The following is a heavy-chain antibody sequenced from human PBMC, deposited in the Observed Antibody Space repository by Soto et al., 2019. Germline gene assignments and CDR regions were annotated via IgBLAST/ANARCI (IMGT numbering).Heavy chain of an antibody. D-gene: IGHD5-18*01. CDR1: GDSVSSGIYY. CDR2: IYYSGTT. J-gene: IGHJ4*02. CDR3: ARDIRGYSRALDY. V-gene: IGHV4-61*01. Sequence: PSETLSLTCNVSGDSVSSGIYYVTWVRQPPGKGLEWIGNIYYSGTTNYNPSRQKRVTISIDTSKSQSSLKQTSVTAADAALYYGARDIRGYSRALDYWGQGTQVTVSS.